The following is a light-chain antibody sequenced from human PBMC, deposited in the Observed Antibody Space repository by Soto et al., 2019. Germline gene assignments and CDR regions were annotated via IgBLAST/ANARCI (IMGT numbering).Light chain of an antibody. Sequence: QSVLTQSPSASETPGQRVTISCSGSSSNIGSNTVNWYQQLPGSAPKLLVYNDNQRPSGFPDRFSGSKSGTSASLAISGLQYEDEADYYCATGDESLNGQVFGGGTKLTVL. V-gene: IGLV1-44*01. CDR2: NDN. CDR1: SSNIGSNT. CDR3: ATGDESLNGQV. J-gene: IGLJ2*01.